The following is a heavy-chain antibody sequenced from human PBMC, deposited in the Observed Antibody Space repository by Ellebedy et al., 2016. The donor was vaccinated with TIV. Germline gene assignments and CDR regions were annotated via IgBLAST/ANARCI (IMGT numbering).Heavy chain of an antibody. CDR2: IDPDGDGK. D-gene: IGHD2-2*01. J-gene: IGHJ3*02. CDR1: GLTFSSSW. CDR3: ARDPAFAAFDI. Sequence: PGGSLRLSCAASGLTFSSSWMTWVRQAPGKGLEWVANIDPDGDGKYYVDSVKGRFTVSRGNAKNSLYLEMSSLRAEDTGVYYCARDPAFAAFDIWGQGTRVTVSS. V-gene: IGHV3-7*01.